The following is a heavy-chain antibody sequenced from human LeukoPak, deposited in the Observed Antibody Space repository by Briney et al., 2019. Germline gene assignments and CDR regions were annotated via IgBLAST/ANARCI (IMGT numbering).Heavy chain of an antibody. CDR1: GYTFTSYY. CDR2: INPSGGST. CDR3: ARVSGSYRYYFDY. V-gene: IGHV1-46*01. D-gene: IGHD1-26*01. J-gene: IGHJ4*02. Sequence: GASVKVSCKASGYTFTSYYMHWVRQAPGQGLEWMGIINPSGGSTSYAQKFQGRVTMTRDMSTSTVYMELSSLRAEDTAVYYCARVSGSYRYYFDYWGQGTLVTVSS.